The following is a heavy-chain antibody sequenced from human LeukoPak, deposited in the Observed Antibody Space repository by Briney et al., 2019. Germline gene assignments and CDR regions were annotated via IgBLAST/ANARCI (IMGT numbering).Heavy chain of an antibody. CDR1: GFTFSSYG. Sequence: PGGSLRLSCAASGFTFSSYGMHWVRQAPGEGLEWVAVIWYDGSNKYYADSVKGRFTISRDNSKNTLYLQMNSLRAEDTAVYYCARDSVVEMATIDYFDYWGQGTLVTVSS. J-gene: IGHJ4*02. CDR3: ARDSVVEMATIDYFDY. D-gene: IGHD5-24*01. V-gene: IGHV3-33*01. CDR2: IWYDGSNK.